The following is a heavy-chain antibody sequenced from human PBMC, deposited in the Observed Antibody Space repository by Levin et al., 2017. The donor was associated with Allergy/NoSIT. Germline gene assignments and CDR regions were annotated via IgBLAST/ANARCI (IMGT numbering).Heavy chain of an antibody. Sequence: AGGSLRLSCAASGFTFDDYGMSWVRQAPGKGLEWVSGINWNGGSTGYADSVKGRFTISRDNAKNSLYLQMNSLRAEDTALYHCARAPVRDTAMVGGWGYYYYYMDVWGKGTTVTVSS. CDR1: GFTFDDYG. J-gene: IGHJ6*03. CDR3: ARAPVRDTAMVGGWGYYYYYMDV. CDR2: INWNGGST. D-gene: IGHD5-18*01. V-gene: IGHV3-20*01.